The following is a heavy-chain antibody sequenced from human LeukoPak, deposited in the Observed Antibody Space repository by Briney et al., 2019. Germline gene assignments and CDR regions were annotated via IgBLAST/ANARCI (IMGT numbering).Heavy chain of an antibody. CDR1: GLYFSSYE. V-gene: IGHV3-48*03. Sequence: PGGSLRLSCAASGLYFSSYEMNWVRQAPGKGLEGGSSINRRGRDTYYADSVKGRFTISRDNAKNSLYLQMNSLRAEDTAIYYCATSGPENFSDFFAMDVWGQGTTVTVSS. CDR3: ATSGPENFSDFFAMDV. J-gene: IGHJ6*02. CDR2: INRRGRDT. D-gene: IGHD5-12*01.